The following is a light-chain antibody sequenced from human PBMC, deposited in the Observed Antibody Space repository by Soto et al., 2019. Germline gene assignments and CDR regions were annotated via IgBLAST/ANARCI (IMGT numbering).Light chain of an antibody. V-gene: IGKV3-15*01. J-gene: IGKJ1*01. CDR2: DAS. CDR1: QSVSRN. CDR3: QQYNNWPPWT. Sequence: DIVMTQSPATLSVSPGERATFSCRASQSVSRNLAWYQQKPGQAPRLLMYDASTRVTGIPARFSGSGSGTEFTLTISSLQSEDFAFYYCQQYNNWPPWTFGQGTKVEIK.